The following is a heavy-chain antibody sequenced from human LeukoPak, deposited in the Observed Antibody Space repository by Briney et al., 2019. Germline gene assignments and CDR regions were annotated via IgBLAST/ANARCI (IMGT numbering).Heavy chain of an antibody. CDR3: AKDGGHQLLIGNWFDP. Sequence: GGSLRLSCAASGFTFSRNSMNWVRQAPGKGLEWVSSISSSSSYIYYADSVKGRFTISRDNAKSSLYLEMNSLRAEDTAVYYCAKDGGHQLLIGNWFDPWGQGTLDTVSS. V-gene: IGHV3-21*01. J-gene: IGHJ5*02. D-gene: IGHD2-2*01. CDR2: ISSSSSYI. CDR1: GFTFSRNS.